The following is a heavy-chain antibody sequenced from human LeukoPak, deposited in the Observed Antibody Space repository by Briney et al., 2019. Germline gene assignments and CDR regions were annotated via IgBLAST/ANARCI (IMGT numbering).Heavy chain of an antibody. D-gene: IGHD3-9*01. CDR3: ARHPRLTSPFDY. CDR2: IYYSGST. J-gene: IGHJ4*02. Sequence: SETLSLTCTVSGGXISSYYWSWIRQPPGKGLKWIGYIYYSGSTNYNPSLKSRVTISVDTSKNQFSLKLSSVTAADTAVYYCARHPRLTSPFDYWGQGTLVTVSS. CDR1: GGXISSYY. V-gene: IGHV4-59*08.